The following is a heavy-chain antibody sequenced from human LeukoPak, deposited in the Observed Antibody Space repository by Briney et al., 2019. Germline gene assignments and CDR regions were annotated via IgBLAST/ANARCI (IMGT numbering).Heavy chain of an antibody. D-gene: IGHD3-16*02. CDR3: AKDSGIMITFGGVITH. Sequence: GGSLRLSCAASGFTFSSYGMHWVRQAPGKGLEWVAVISYDGSNKYYADSVKGRFTISRDNSKNTLYLQMNSLRAEDTAVYYCAKDSGIMITFGGVITHWGQGTLVTVSS. CDR1: GFTFSSYG. CDR2: ISYDGSNK. V-gene: IGHV3-30*18. J-gene: IGHJ4*02.